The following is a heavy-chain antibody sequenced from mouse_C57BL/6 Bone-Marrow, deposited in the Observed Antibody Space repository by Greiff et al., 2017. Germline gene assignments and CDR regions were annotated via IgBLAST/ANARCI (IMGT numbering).Heavy chain of an antibody. V-gene: IGHV1-55*01. CDR3: ARSGYYGSSWYFDV. D-gene: IGHD1-1*01. J-gene: IGHJ1*03. CDR2: IYPGSGST. CDR1: GYTFTSYW. Sequence: QVQLQQPGAELVKPGASVKMSCKASGYTFTSYWINWVKQRPGQGLAWIGDIYPGSGSTNYNEKFKSKATLTVDTSSSTAYMQLSSLTSEDSAVYYCARSGYYGSSWYFDVWGTGTTVTVSS.